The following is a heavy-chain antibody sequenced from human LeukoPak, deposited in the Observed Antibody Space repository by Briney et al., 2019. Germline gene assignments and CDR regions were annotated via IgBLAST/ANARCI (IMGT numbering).Heavy chain of an antibody. CDR2: IYYSSST. D-gene: IGHD3-3*01. CDR1: GGSISSGDYY. Sequence: RSSETLTLTCTVSGGSISSGDYYWSWIRPPTGQGLEWIGYIYYSSSTYSNPSLKSRTTISVDTSKNQFSLKLSSVTAADTPVYYCARRITIFGVVAYFDYWGQGTLVTVSS. J-gene: IGHJ4*02. CDR3: ARRITIFGVVAYFDY. V-gene: IGHV4-30-4*08.